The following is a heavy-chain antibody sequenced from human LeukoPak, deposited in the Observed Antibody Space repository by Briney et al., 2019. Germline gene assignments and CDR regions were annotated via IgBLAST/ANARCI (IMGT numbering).Heavy chain of an antibody. CDR3: AKAFDQVWETARLLDY. D-gene: IGHD3-16*01. CDR1: GFGVTDYG. CDR2: TRGDNKKA. J-gene: IGHJ4*02. Sequence: GAFVKVCCSASGFGVTDYGISWVGQASGSGLEWVGWTRGDNKKANSAHNYQHCVLFTTDISTSTANMHLNSLSSDDSAVYYSAKAFDQVWETARLLDYWGQGTLVTVSS. V-gene: IGHV1-18*01.